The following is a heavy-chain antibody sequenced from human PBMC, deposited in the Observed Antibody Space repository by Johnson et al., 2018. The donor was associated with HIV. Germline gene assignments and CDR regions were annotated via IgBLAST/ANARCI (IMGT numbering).Heavy chain of an antibody. CDR2: INSDGSST. CDR3: ARRPNHDILTGKGGAFDI. Sequence: MQLVESGGGLVQPGGSLRLSCAASGFTFSSYWMHWVRQAPGKGLVWVSRINSDGSSTSYADSVKGRFTISRDNAKNTLYLQMNSLRAEDTAVYYCARRPNHDILTGKGGAFDIWGQGTMVTVSS. CDR1: GFTFSSYW. V-gene: IGHV3-74*02. D-gene: IGHD3-9*01. J-gene: IGHJ3*02.